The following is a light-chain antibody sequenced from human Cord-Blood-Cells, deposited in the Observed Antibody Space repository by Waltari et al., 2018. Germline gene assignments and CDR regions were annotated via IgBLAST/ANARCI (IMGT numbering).Light chain of an antibody. Sequence: QSALTPPASVSGSPGQSITISCPGTSSDVGGYNDVPWYQPHPSKAPKLMIYDVSNRPSGVSNRFSGSKSGNTAALTISGLQAEDEADYYCSSYTSSITYVFGTGTKVTVL. CDR1: SSDVGGYND. V-gene: IGLV2-14*01. J-gene: IGLJ1*01. CDR2: DVS. CDR3: SSYTSSITYV.